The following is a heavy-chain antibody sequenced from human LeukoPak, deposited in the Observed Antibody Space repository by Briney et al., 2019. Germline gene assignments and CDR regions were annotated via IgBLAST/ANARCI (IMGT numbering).Heavy chain of an antibody. Sequence: PGGSLRLSCAASGFTFSDHYMDWVRQAPGKGLEWVGRTRDRAHSYTTEYAASVKGRFTISRDDSKNSLYLQLNSLKTEDTAVYYCTTDLLLWFGELPDMGWGQGTLVTVSS. D-gene: IGHD3-10*01. CDR3: TTDLLLWFGELPDMG. J-gene: IGHJ4*02. V-gene: IGHV3-72*01. CDR1: GFTFSDHY. CDR2: TRDRAHSYTT.